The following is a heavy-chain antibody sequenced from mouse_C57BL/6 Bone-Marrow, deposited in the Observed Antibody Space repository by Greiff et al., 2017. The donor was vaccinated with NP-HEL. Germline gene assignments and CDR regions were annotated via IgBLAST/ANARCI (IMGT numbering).Heavy chain of an antibody. CDR2: INPYNGGT. J-gene: IGHJ3*01. CDR1: GYTFTDYY. V-gene: IGHV1-19*01. D-gene: IGHD2-5*01. Sequence: VQLQQSGPVLVKPGASVKMSCKASGYTFTDYYMNWVKQSHGKSLEWIGVINPYNGGTSYNQKFKGKATLTVDKSSSTAYMELNSLTSEDSAVYYCATPYYSNHPFAYWGQGTLVTVSA. CDR3: ATPYYSNHPFAY.